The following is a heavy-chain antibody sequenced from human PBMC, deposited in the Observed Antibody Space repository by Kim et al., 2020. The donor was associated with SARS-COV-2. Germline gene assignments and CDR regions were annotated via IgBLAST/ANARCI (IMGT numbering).Heavy chain of an antibody. Sequence: GGSLRLSCAASGFTFSSYSMNWVRQAPGKGLEWVSSISSSSSYIYYADSVKGRFTISRDNAKNSLYLQMNSLRAEDTAVYYCARASGRGGHFDWLPLRGGMDVWGQGATVTVSS. D-gene: IGHD3-9*01. CDR1: GFTFSSYS. CDR2: ISSSSSYI. J-gene: IGHJ6*02. CDR3: ARASGRGGHFDWLPLRGGMDV. V-gene: IGHV3-21*01.